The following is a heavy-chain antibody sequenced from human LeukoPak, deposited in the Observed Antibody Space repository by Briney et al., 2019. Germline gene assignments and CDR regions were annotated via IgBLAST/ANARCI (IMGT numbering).Heavy chain of an antibody. J-gene: IGHJ5*02. V-gene: IGHV3-23*01. D-gene: IGHD1-26*01. CDR3: AKSIVGAVYNWFDP. CDR2: ISGSGGST. Sequence: PGGSLRLSCAASGFTFSSYAMSWVRQAPGKGLEWVSAISGSGGSTYYADSVTGRFTLSRDNSKNPLYLQMNSLRAEDTAVYYCAKSIVGAVYNWFDPWGQGTLVTVSS. CDR1: GFTFSSYA.